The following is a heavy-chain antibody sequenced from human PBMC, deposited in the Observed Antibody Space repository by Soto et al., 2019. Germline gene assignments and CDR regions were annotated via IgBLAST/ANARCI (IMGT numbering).Heavy chain of an antibody. D-gene: IGHD2-2*01. Sequence: PSETLSLTCAVPGGSISSSNWWSWVRQPPGKGLKWIGEIYHSGSTNYNPSLKSRVTISVDKSKNQFSLKLSSVTAADTAVYYCARAGTXSAATNLYYYYYYGMDVWGPGTTVTVSS. CDR1: GGSISSSNW. J-gene: IGHJ6*02. CDR2: IYHSGST. CDR3: ARAGTXSAATNLYYYYYYGMDV. V-gene: IGHV4-4*02.